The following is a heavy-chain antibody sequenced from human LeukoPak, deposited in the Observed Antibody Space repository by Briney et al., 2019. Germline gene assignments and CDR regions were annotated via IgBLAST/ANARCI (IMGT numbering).Heavy chain of an antibody. CDR2: ISYDGSNK. CDR3: AKAPKRYQLPTIYFDY. D-gene: IGHD2-2*01. Sequence: GGSLRLSCAASGFTFSSYGMHWVRQAPGKGLEWVAVISYDGSNKYYADSVKGRFTISRDNSKNTLYLQMNSLRAEDTAVYYCAKAPKRYQLPTIYFDYWGQGTLVTVSS. J-gene: IGHJ4*02. V-gene: IGHV3-30*18. CDR1: GFTFSSYG.